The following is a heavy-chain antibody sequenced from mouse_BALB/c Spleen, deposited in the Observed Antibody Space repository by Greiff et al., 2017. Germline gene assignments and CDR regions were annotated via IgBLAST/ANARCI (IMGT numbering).Heavy chain of an antibody. D-gene: IGHD2-4*01. Sequence: EVQLVESGGGLVKPGGSLKLSCAASGFTFSSFGMHWVRQAPEKGLEWVAYISSGSSTIYYEDTVKGRFTISRDNPKNTLFLQMTSLRSEDTAMYYCARLITKAMDYWGQGTSVTVSS. J-gene: IGHJ4*01. CDR3: ARLITKAMDY. CDR1: GFTFSSFG. V-gene: IGHV5-17*02. CDR2: ISSGSSTI.